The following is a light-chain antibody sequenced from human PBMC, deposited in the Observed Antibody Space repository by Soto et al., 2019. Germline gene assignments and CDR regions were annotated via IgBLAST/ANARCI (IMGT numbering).Light chain of an antibody. V-gene: IGLV1-44*01. CDR2: RNS. CDR3: AAWDDSLNGWV. J-gene: IGLJ3*02. CDR1: SSSIGSNS. Sequence: QSVLTQPPSASGTPGQRVTISCSGSSSSIGSNSVSWYQQVPGTAPKLLVYRNSQRPSGVPDRFSGSKSGASASLAISGLQSEDEADFYCAAWDDSLNGWVFGGGTKVTVL.